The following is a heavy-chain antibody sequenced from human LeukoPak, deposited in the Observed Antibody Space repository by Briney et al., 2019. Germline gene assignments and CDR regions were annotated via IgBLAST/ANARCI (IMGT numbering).Heavy chain of an antibody. D-gene: IGHD5-18*01. Sequence: GGSLRLSCAASGFTFDDYAMHWVRQAPGKGLEWVSSISSSSYIYYADSVKGRFTISRDNAKNSLYLQMNSLRAEDTAVYYCARDVRDTPAPFWGQGTMVTVSS. J-gene: IGHJ3*01. V-gene: IGHV3-69-1*01. CDR3: ARDVRDTPAPF. CDR1: GFTFDDYA. CDR2: ISSSSYI.